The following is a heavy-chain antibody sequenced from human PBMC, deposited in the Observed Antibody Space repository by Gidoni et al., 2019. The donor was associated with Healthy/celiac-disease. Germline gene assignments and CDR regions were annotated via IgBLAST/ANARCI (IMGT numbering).Heavy chain of an antibody. V-gene: IGHV4-38-2*02. CDR3: AREVVVVDY. CDR1: GYSISSGYY. Sequence: QVQLQESGPGLVKPSETLSLTCEVSGYSISSGYYWGWIRQPPGKGLEWIGSIYHSGSTYYNPSLKSRVTISVDTSKNQFSLKLSSVTAADTAVYYCAREVVVVDYWGQGTLVTVSS. CDR2: IYHSGST. D-gene: IGHD3-22*01. J-gene: IGHJ4*02.